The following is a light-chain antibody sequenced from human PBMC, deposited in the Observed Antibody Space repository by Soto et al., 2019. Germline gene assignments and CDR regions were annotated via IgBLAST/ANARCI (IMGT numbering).Light chain of an antibody. CDR2: GAS. Sequence: EIMLTQSPGTLSLSPGERATLSCRASQSVNSSFLAWYQQKPGQAPRLLIYGASSRATGIPDRFSGSGSGTDFTLTISRLEPEDVAVYYCQQYCSSPLTFGGGTKVEIK. CDR1: QSVNSSF. CDR3: QQYCSSPLT. V-gene: IGKV3-20*01. J-gene: IGKJ4*01.